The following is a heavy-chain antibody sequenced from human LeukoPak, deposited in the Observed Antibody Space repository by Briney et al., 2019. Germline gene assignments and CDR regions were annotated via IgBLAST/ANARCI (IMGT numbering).Heavy chain of an antibody. J-gene: IGHJ5*02. CDR3: ARQSYSSSLFFDP. Sequence: SETLSLTCTASGGSISSSSYYWGWIRQPPGKGLEWIGSIYYSGSTNYNPSLKSRVTISVDTSKNQFSLKLSSVTAADTAVYYCARQSYSSSLFFDPWGQGTLVTVSS. D-gene: IGHD6-13*01. V-gene: IGHV4-39*01. CDR1: GGSISSSSYY. CDR2: IYYSGST.